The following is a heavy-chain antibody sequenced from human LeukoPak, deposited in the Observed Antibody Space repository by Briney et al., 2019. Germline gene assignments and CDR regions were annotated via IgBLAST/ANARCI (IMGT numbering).Heavy chain of an antibody. CDR2: VSRTGSTK. Sequence: GGSLRLSCAASGFTFSSYAMSWVRQAPGKGLEWISVVSRTGSTKYYADSVKGRFTVSRDNSKNTVYLQMNSLRVDDSAVYYCAKRKNSPGYSSLDQWGQGTLVTVSS. CDR1: GFTFSSYA. V-gene: IGHV3-23*01. J-gene: IGHJ4*02. CDR3: AKRKNSPGYSSLDQ. D-gene: IGHD2-15*01.